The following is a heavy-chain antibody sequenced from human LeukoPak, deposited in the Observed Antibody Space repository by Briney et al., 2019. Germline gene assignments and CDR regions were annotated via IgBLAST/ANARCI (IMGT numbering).Heavy chain of an antibody. CDR2: IIPILGIA. CDR1: GGTFSSYA. V-gene: IGHV1-69*04. CDR3: ASSIAAAGKSSSYYFDY. J-gene: IGHJ4*02. D-gene: IGHD6-13*01. Sequence: GASVKVSCKASGGTFSSYAISWVRQAPGQGLEWMGRIIPILGIANYAQKFQGRVTITADKSTSTAYMELSSLRSEDTAVYYCASSIAAAGKSSSYYFDYWGQGTLVTVSS.